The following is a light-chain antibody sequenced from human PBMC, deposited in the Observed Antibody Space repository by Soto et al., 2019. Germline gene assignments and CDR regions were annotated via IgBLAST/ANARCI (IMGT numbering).Light chain of an antibody. CDR3: QQYGSSPQT. J-gene: IGKJ1*01. CDR2: DAS. V-gene: IGKV3-20*01. Sequence: EIALTQSPGTLSLSLGERATLSCRASQSVRSSYLAWYQQKPGQAPRLLIYDASTRATGIPDRFSGSGSGTDFTLTISRLETEDFAVYSCQQYGSSPQTFGQGTKVEF. CDR1: QSVRSSY.